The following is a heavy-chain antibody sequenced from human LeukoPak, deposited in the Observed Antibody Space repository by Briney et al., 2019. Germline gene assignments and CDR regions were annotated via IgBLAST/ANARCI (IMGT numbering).Heavy chain of an antibody. CDR2: IIPIFGTA. CDR1: GGTFSSYA. CDR3: ARKYSGNYYNYFDY. V-gene: IGHV1-69*13. Sequence: SVKVSCKASGGTFSSYAISWVRQAPGQGLEWMGGIIPIFGTANYAQKFQGRVTITADESTSTAYMELSSLRSEDTAVYYCARKYSGNYYNYFDYWGQGTLVTVSS. J-gene: IGHJ4*02. D-gene: IGHD1-26*01.